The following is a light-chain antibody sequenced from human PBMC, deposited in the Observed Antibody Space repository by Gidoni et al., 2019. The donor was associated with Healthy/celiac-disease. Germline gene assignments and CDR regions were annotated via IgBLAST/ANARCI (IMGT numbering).Light chain of an antibody. Sequence: EIVMTQSPATLSVSPGERATLSCRASQSVSSNFAWYQQKPGQAPRLLIYGASTRATGIPARFSGSVSGTEFTLTISSLQSEDFAVYYCQQYNNWPRDTFGQGTRLGIK. CDR1: QSVSSN. J-gene: IGKJ5*01. V-gene: IGKV3-15*01. CDR3: QQYNNWPRDT. CDR2: GAS.